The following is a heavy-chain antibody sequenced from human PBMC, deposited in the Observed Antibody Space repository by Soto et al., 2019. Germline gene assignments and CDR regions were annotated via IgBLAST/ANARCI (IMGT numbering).Heavy chain of an antibody. CDR2: IIPIFGTA. CDR1: GGTFSSYA. V-gene: IGHV1-69*13. D-gene: IGHD3-22*01. CDR3: AREEGRYDSSGYWFEYFQH. J-gene: IGHJ1*01. Sequence: RASVKVSCKASGGTFSSYAISWVRQAPGQGLEWMGGIIPIFGTANYAQKFQGRVTITADESTSTAYMELSSLRSEDTAVYYCAREEGRYDSSGYWFEYFQHWGQGTLVTVSS.